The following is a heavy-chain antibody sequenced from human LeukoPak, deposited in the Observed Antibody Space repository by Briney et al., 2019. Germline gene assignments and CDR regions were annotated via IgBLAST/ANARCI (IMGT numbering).Heavy chain of an antibody. J-gene: IGHJ4*02. D-gene: IGHD3-10*01. CDR2: IYSGGST. Sequence: GGSLRLSCAASGFTVSSNYMSWVGQAPGKGLEWVSFIYSGGSTYYADSVKGRFTISRDNSKNTLYLQMNSLRAEDTAVYYCAKDHMVRGVIMTHFDYWGQGTLVTVSS. CDR3: AKDHMVRGVIMTHFDY. CDR1: GFTVSSNY. V-gene: IGHV3-66*01.